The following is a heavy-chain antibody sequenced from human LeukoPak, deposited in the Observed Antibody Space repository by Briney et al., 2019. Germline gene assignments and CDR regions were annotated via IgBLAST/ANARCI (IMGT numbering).Heavy chain of an antibody. J-gene: IGHJ4*02. Sequence: PGGSLRLSCAASGFTFSSYAMSWVRQAPGKGLEWVSAISGSGGSTYYADSVKGRFTISRDNSKNTLYLQMNSLRTEDTAVYYCAKVPIRKGIPYYFDYWGQGTLVTVSS. CDR3: AKVPIRKGIPYYFDY. D-gene: IGHD1-14*01. CDR2: ISGSGGST. V-gene: IGHV3-23*01. CDR1: GFTFSSYA.